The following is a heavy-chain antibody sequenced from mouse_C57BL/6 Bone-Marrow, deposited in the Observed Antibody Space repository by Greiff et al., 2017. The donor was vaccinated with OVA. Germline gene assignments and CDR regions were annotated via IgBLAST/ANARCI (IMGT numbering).Heavy chain of an antibody. J-gene: IGHJ2*01. CDR2: IDPENGDT. CDR1: GFNIKDDY. Sequence: VQLQQSGAELVRPGASVKLSCTASGFNIKDDYMHWVKQRPEQGLEWIGWIDPENGDTEYASKFQGKATITADTSSNTAYLQLSSLTSEDTADYYCTTGSGNYWGQGTTLTVSS. V-gene: IGHV14-4*01. CDR3: TTGSGNY. D-gene: IGHD1-1*02.